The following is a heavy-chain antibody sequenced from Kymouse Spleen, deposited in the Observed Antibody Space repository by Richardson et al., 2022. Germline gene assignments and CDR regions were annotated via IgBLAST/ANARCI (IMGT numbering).Heavy chain of an antibody. D-gene: IGHD1-26*01. Sequence: QVQLQQWGAGLLKPSETLSLTCAVYGGSFSGYYWSWIRQPPGKGLEWIGEINHSGSTNYNPSLKSRVTISVDTSKNQFSLKLSSVTAADTAVYYCARRVGASFFDYWGQGTLVTVSS. J-gene: IGHJ4*02. CDR3: ARRVGASFFDY. CDR1: GGSFSGYY. CDR2: INHSGST. V-gene: IGHV4-34*01.